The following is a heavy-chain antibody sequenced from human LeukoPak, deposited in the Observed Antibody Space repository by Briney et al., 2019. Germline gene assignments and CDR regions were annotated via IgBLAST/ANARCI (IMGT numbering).Heavy chain of an antibody. D-gene: IGHD6-13*01. CDR1: GFTFSSYG. CDR2: IRYDGSNK. CDR3: AKVRHPNSYSSRWLDY. J-gene: IGHJ4*02. Sequence: GGSLRLSCAASGFTFSSYGMHWVRQAPGKGLVWVAFIRYDGSNKYYADSVKGRFTISRDNSKNTLYLHMNSLRAEDTAVYYFAKVRHPNSYSSRWLDYWGEGTLVIVSS. V-gene: IGHV3-30*02.